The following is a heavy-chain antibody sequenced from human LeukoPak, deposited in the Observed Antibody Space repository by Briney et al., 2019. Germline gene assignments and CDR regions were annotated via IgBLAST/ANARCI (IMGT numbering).Heavy chain of an antibody. CDR3: ARDGAFAMDV. J-gene: IGHJ6*02. V-gene: IGHV4-39*07. CDR1: GGSISSSTYY. CDR2: IYYSGGT. Sequence: SETLSLTCNVSGGSISSSTYYWGWIRQPPGKGLEWIGSIYYSGGTYQNPSLKSRVTISADTSKNQFSLKVSSVTAADTAVYYCARDGAFAMDVWGQGTTVTVSS.